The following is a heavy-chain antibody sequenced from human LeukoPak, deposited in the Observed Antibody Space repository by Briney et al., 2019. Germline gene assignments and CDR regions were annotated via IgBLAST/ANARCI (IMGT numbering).Heavy chain of an antibody. J-gene: IGHJ4*02. CDR2: IHYSGST. D-gene: IGHD3-10*01. Sequence: PSETLSLTCTVSSGSISSTNYFWRRIRQPPGKGLEWVGSIHYSGSTYYDPSLKSRVTISVDTSKNQFSLKLSSVTAADTAVYYCARHTGYYTSGTSYNQYYFDYWGQGTLVTVSS. CDR1: SGSISSTNYF. V-gene: IGHV4-39*01. CDR3: ARHTGYYTSGTSYNQYYFDY.